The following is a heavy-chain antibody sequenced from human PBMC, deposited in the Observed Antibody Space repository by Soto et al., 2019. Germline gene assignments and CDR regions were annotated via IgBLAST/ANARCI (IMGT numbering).Heavy chain of an antibody. Sequence: GASVKVSFKASGGTFISYAISWVRQAPGQGLEWMGGIIPIFGTANYAQKFQGRVTITADESTSTAYMELSSLRSEDTAVYYCARGGIGGYSYGNQGYYYGMDVWGQGTTVTVSS. CDR1: GGTFISYA. CDR2: IIPIFGTA. CDR3: ARGGIGGYSYGNQGYYYGMDV. D-gene: IGHD5-18*01. J-gene: IGHJ6*02. V-gene: IGHV1-69*13.